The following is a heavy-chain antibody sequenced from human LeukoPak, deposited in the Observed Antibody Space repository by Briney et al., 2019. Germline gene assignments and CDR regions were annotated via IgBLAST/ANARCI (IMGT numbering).Heavy chain of an antibody. J-gene: IGHJ4*02. Sequence: GGSLRLSCAASGFTFSTYSMNWVRQSPGKGLEWVSSISSSSSYIYYADSVKGRFTISRDNAKNSLYLQMNSLRAEDTAVYYCARLYCSGGSCPQDYWGRGTLVTVSS. CDR3: ARLYCSGGSCPQDY. CDR2: ISSSSSYI. CDR1: GFTFSTYS. V-gene: IGHV3-21*01. D-gene: IGHD2-15*01.